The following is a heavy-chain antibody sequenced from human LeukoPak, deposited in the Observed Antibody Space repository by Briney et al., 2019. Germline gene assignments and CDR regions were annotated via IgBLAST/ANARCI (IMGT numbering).Heavy chain of an antibody. V-gene: IGHV3-23*01. CDR3: AKGRVATPSRDLQH. CDR1: GFTFSSYA. D-gene: IGHD5-12*01. J-gene: IGHJ1*01. Sequence: GGSLRLSCAASGFTFSSYAMSWVRQAPGKGLEWVSAISGSGGSTYYADSVKGRFTISRDNSKNTLYLQMNSLRAEDTAVYYCAKGRVATPSRDLQHWGQGTLVTVSS. CDR2: ISGSGGST.